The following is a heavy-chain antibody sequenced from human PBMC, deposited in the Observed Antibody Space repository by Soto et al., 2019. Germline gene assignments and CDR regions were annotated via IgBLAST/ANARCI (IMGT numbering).Heavy chain of an antibody. J-gene: IGHJ4*02. V-gene: IGHV3-23*01. D-gene: IGHD2-21*01. CDR1: GFTFSDYA. Sequence: VGSLRLSFAASGFTFSDYAMSWVRQAPGKGLEWVSAISGSGGSTYYADSVKGRFTISRDNANNSLYLQMNSLRAEETAVYYCTKTGGSVSTIYYFEYWGQGTPVTVSS. CDR3: TKTGGSVSTIYYFEY. CDR2: ISGSGGST.